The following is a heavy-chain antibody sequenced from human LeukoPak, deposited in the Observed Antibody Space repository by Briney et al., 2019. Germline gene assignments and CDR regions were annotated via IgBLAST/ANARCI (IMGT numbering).Heavy chain of an antibody. CDR2: IYYSGST. CDR1: GGSISSYY. CDR3: ARTGSGYYPYFDY. D-gene: IGHD3-22*01. V-gene: IGHV4-59*08. J-gene: IGHJ4*02. Sequence: PSETLSLTCTVSGGSISSYYWSWIRQPPGKGLEWIGYIYYSGSTNYNPSLKSRVTISVDTSKNQFSLKLSSVTAADTAAYYCARTGSGYYPYFDYWGQGTLVTVSS.